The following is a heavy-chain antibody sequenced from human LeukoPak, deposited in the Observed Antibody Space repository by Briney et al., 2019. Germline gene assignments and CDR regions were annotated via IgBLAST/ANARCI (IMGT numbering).Heavy chain of an antibody. V-gene: IGHV5-51*01. Sequence: GESLKISCKGSGYIFTSYWIGWVRQMPGKGLEWMGIIWPGDSDTRYSPSFQGQVTISADKSINTAYLQWSSLKASDTAMYYCARGGIDFWSGYYAREFDYWGQGTLVTVSS. CDR3: ARGGIDFWSGYYAREFDY. J-gene: IGHJ4*02. D-gene: IGHD3-3*01. CDR2: IWPGDSDT. CDR1: GYIFTSYW.